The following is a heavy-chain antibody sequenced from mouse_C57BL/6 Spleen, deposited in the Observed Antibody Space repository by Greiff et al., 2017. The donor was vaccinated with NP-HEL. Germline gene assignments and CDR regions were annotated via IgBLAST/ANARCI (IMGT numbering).Heavy chain of an antibody. CDR1: GYTFTDYN. CDR2: INPNNGGT. D-gene: IGHD1-1*01. J-gene: IGHJ1*03. V-gene: IGHV1-22*01. Sequence: EVQLQQSGPELVKPGASVKMSCKASGYTFTDYNMHWVKQSPGKSLEWIGYINPNNGGTSYNQKFKGKATLTVNKSSSTAYMELRSLTSEDSAVYYRAESYYYGSVHWYFDVWGTGTTVTVSS. CDR3: AESYYYGSVHWYFDV.